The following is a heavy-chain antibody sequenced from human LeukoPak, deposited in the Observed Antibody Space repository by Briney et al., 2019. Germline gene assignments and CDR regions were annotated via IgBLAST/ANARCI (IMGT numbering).Heavy chain of an antibody. V-gene: IGHV1-24*01. D-gene: IGHD3-10*01. J-gene: IGHJ6*02. CDR3: AREGYYGSGSTHPGYGMDV. CDR2: FDPEDGET. Sequence: ASVKVSCKVSRYTLTELSMHWVRQAPGKGLGWMGGFDPEDGETIYAQKFQGRVTLTTDTSTSTAYMELRSLRSDDTAVYYCAREGYYGSGSTHPGYGMDVWGQGTTVTVSS. CDR1: RYTLTELS.